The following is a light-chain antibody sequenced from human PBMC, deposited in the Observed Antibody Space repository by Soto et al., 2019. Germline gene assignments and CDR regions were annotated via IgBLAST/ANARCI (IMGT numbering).Light chain of an antibody. CDR1: QSVSSY. CDR2: DAS. CDR3: QQRSNWPPT. Sequence: EIVLTQSPATLSLSPGERATLSCRASQSVSSYLAWYQQKPGQAPRLLIYDASNRATGIPARFSGSGSGTDFTLTISSLEPEDSAVYYCQQRSNWPPTFGQGTKMAI. J-gene: IGKJ2*01. V-gene: IGKV3-11*01.